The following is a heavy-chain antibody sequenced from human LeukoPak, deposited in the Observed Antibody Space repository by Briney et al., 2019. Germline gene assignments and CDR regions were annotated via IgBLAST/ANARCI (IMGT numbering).Heavy chain of an antibody. CDR2: INPSVGNT. V-gene: IGHV1-46*01. J-gene: IGHJ6*02. D-gene: IGHD2-8*01. CDR1: GDKFISYY. CDR3: AREDVVLVDAVRYYYYGMDV. Sequence: ASVKVSCKESGDKFISYYMHWGREAPGQSLEWMGIINPSVGNTRYAQKIQDRVTMTRDTSTSTVYMELSSLKSEDTAVYYCAREDVVLVDAVRYYYYGMDVWGQGTTVTVSS.